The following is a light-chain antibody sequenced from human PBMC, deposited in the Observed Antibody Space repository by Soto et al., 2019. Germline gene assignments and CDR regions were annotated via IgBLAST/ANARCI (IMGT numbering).Light chain of an antibody. J-gene: IGLJ2*01. CDR1: SSNIGTNY. CDR3: AAWDDSLSGPL. Sequence: QSVLTQSPSASGTPGQRVTLSCAGTSSNIGTNYVYWYQQLPGTAPKVLIYSNDKRPSGGPDRFSGSKSGTSASLAISGLRSEDEADYYCAAWDDSLSGPLFGGGTKLTVL. CDR2: SND. V-gene: IGLV1-47*01.